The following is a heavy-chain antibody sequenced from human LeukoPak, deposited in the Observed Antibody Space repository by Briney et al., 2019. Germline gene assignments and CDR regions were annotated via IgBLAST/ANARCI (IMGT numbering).Heavy chain of an antibody. J-gene: IGHJ6*03. CDR3: ARTSNLYGSGSYYNARPKPSYMDV. CDR1: GGSFSGYY. D-gene: IGHD3-10*01. Sequence: SETLSLTCAVYGGSFSGYYWSWIRQPPGKGLEWIGEINHSGSTNYNPSLKSRVTISVDTSKNQFSLKLSSVTAADTAVYYCARTSNLYGSGSYYNARPKPSYMDVWGKGTTVTISS. CDR2: INHSGST. V-gene: IGHV4-34*01.